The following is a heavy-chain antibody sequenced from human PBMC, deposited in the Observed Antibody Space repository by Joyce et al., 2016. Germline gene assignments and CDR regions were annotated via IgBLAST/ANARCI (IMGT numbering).Heavy chain of an antibody. CDR2: TVYRSKWYN. CDR1: GDFVSSNSAA. CDR3: ARDAGFGLDALDI. V-gene: IGHV6-1*01. D-gene: IGHD3/OR15-3a*01. Sequence: QVQLQQSGPGLVKPSQILSLTCAISGDFVSSNSAAWNWIRQSPSRGLEWLRRTVYRSKWYNEYAGSVRSRISINPDTSKNLFSLHLNSVTPEDTAVYYCARDAGFGLDALDIWGQGTMVTVSS. J-gene: IGHJ3*02.